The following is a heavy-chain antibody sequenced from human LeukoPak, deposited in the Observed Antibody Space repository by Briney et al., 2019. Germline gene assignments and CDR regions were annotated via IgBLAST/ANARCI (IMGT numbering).Heavy chain of an antibody. J-gene: IGHJ5*02. V-gene: IGHV3-74*01. CDR2: IDSDGTTT. Sequence: GGSLRLSCAASGFTLGNAWMHWVRQAPGEGLVWVSRIDSDGTTTIYADSVEGRFTISRDNAKNTVYLQMNSLRVEDTAVYYCARDRPHNWFDPWGQGTLVTVSS. CDR3: ARDRPHNWFDP. CDR1: GFTLGNAW. D-gene: IGHD1-14*01.